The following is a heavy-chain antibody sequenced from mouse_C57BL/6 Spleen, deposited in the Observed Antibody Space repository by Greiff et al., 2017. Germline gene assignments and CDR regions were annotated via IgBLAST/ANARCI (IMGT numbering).Heavy chain of an antibody. V-gene: IGHV1-80*01. CDR1: GYAFSSYW. J-gene: IGHJ4*01. D-gene: IGHD1-1*01. CDR3: ARGDYYGSSNRGFYAMDY. CDR2: IYPGDGDT. Sequence: VQLQQSGAELVKPGASVKISCKASGYAFSSYWMNWVKQRPGKGLEWIGQIYPGDGDTNYNGKFKGKATLTADKSSSTAYMQLSSLTSEDSAVYYCARGDYYGSSNRGFYAMDYWGQGTSVTVSS.